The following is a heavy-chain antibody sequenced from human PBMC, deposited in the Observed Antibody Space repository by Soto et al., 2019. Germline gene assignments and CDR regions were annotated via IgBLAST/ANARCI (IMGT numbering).Heavy chain of an antibody. Sequence: EVQLVESGGGLVKPGGSLRLSCAVSGFTFSDFDMSWVRQAPGKGLEWVSSITSNSVYVYYADSLKGRFTISRDNAKSSLYLQMNSLRADDTAVYYCARDHSGGNYYYHGLDGWGQGTTVTVSS. J-gene: IGHJ6*02. CDR2: ITSNSVYV. D-gene: IGHD1-26*01. CDR3: ARDHSGGNYYYHGLDG. V-gene: IGHV3-21*01. CDR1: GFTFSDFD.